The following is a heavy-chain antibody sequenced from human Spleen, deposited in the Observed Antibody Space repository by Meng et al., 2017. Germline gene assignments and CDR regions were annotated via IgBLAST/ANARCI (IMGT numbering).Heavy chain of an antibody. V-gene: IGHV4-34*01. Sequence: VEIQQVGAGLLTPSETLSLTCVVSGGSFSDYYWSWIRQPPGKGLEWIGEINHSGSTSYNPSLESRATISVDTSQNNLSLKLSSVTAADSAVYYCARGPTTMAHDFDYWGQGTLVTVSS. CDR2: INHSGST. J-gene: IGHJ4*02. CDR1: GGSFSDYY. D-gene: IGHD4-11*01. CDR3: ARGPTTMAHDFDY.